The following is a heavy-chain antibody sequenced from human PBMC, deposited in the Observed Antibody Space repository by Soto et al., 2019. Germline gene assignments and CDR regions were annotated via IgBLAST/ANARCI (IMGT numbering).Heavy chain of an antibody. CDR3: ARDHPYPGSSWFFFDL. J-gene: IGHJ4*02. D-gene: IGHD6-13*01. Sequence: ASVKVSCKASGYIFTSNVMHWVRQAPGQRLEWMGWVNAGNGNTKYSQKFQGRVTITRDTPASTAFMELSSLRSEDTAVYYCARDHPYPGSSWFFFDLWGQGTLVTVSS. CDR1: GYIFTSNV. V-gene: IGHV1-3*01. CDR2: VNAGNGNT.